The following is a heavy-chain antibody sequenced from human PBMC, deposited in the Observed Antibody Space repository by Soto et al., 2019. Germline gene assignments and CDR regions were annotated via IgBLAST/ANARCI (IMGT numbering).Heavy chain of an antibody. CDR1: GGTFSSYT. Sequence: QVQLVQSGAEVKKPGSSVKVSCKASGGTFSSYTISWVRQAPGQGLEWMGRIIPILGIAKYAQKFQGRVTITADKSTSTAYMELSSLRSEDTAVYYCARDFLLWFGELLGYYGMDVWGQGTTVTVSS. CDR3: ARDFLLWFGELLGYYGMDV. V-gene: IGHV1-69*08. J-gene: IGHJ6*02. D-gene: IGHD3-10*01. CDR2: IIPILGIA.